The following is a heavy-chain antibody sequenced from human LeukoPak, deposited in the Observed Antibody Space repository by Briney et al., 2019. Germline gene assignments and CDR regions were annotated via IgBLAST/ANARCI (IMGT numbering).Heavy chain of an antibody. D-gene: IGHD3-10*01. CDR3: ASAPRWFGEFHPDY. J-gene: IGHJ4*02. Sequence: SSETLSLTCTVSGGSISSGDYYWSWIRQPPGKGLEWIGYIYYSGSTYYNPSLKSRVTISVDTSKNQFSLKLSSVTAADTAVYYCASAPRWFGEFHPDYWGQGTLVTVSS. CDR2: IYYSGST. V-gene: IGHV4-30-4*08. CDR1: GGSISSGDYY.